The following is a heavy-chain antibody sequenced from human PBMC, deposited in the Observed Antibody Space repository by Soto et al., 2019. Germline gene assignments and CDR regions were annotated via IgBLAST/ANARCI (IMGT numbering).Heavy chain of an antibody. Sequence: GGSLRLSCAVSGFPFHDYAMYWVRQAPGKGLQWVSGISWNSDTIAYADSVKGRFTISRDGAKNSLHLQMNSLRPEDTALYYCAKAGNLGSYYTGYFDYWGQGTLVTVSS. V-gene: IGHV3-9*01. D-gene: IGHD3-10*01. J-gene: IGHJ4*02. CDR1: GFPFHDYA. CDR3: AKAGNLGSYYTGYFDY. CDR2: ISWNSDTI.